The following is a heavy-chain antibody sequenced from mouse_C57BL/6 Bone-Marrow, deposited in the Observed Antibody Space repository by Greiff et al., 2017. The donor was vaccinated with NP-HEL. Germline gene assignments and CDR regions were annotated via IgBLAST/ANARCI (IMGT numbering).Heavy chain of an antibody. CDR1: GYTFTSYW. CDR3: AGGYDWYFDV. J-gene: IGHJ1*03. D-gene: IGHD2-2*01. Sequence: VQLQQPGAELVMPGASVKLSCTASGYTFTSYWMHWVKQRPGQGLEWIGEIDPSDSYTNYNQKFKGKSTLTVDKSSSTAYMQLSSLTSEDSAVYYCAGGYDWYFDVWGTGTTVTVSS. V-gene: IGHV1-69*01. CDR2: IDPSDSYT.